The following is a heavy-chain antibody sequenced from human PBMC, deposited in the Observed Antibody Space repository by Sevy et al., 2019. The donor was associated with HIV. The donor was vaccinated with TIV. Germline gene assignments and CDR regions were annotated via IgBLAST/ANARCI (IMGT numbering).Heavy chain of an antibody. Sequence: ASVKVSCKASGYTFTSYGISWVRQAPGQGLEWMGWISAYNGNTNYAQKLQGRVTMTTDTSTSTAYMEPRSLRSDDTAVYYCARDQPTDFYYDSSGYYQNTVFDYWGQGTLVTVSS. V-gene: IGHV1-18*01. D-gene: IGHD3-22*01. CDR2: ISAYNGNT. J-gene: IGHJ4*02. CDR1: GYTFTSYG. CDR3: ARDQPTDFYYDSSGYYQNTVFDY.